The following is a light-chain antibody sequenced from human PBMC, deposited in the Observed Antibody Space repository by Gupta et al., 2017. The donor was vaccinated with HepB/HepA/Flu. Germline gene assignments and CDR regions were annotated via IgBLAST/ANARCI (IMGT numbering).Light chain of an antibody. CDR1: QSVSSN. CDR2: GAS. V-gene: IGKV3-15*01. CDR3: QQYNNWPPWT. Sequence: EIVMTQSPATLSVSPGERATLSGRASQSVSSNLAWYQQNPGHAPRLLIYGASPRATGIPARFSGSGSGTEFTLTISSLQSEDFAVYYCQQYNNWPPWTFGQGTKVEIK. J-gene: IGKJ1*01.